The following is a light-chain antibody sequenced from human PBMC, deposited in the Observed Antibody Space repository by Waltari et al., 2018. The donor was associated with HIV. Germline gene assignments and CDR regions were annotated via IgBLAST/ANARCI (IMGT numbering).Light chain of an antibody. Sequence: QSALTQPPSASGSPGQSVTISCTGTSNDVGAYDYVSWYQQHPSRAPKLRIYEVAKRSLWVPDRFAGSNAVNTASLTVAGLQAEDDGHYFCTSYCDNFGVLFVGGTNLAVL. CDR2: EVA. CDR1: SNDVGAYDY. V-gene: IGLV2-8*01. J-gene: IGLJ3*02. CDR3: TSYCDNFGVL.